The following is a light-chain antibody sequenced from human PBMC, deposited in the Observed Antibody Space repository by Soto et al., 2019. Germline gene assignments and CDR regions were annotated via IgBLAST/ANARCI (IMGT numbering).Light chain of an antibody. CDR2: GAS. V-gene: IGKV3-15*01. Sequence: EIVMTQSPATLSVSPGERATLSCRASQSVSSNLAWYQQKPGQAPRLLIYGASTRATGIPARFSGSGSGTEFTLPFSSLQSEDFAIYYCQNYNNWPPWTFGQGTKVEIK. CDR3: QNYNNWPPWT. CDR1: QSVSSN. J-gene: IGKJ1*01.